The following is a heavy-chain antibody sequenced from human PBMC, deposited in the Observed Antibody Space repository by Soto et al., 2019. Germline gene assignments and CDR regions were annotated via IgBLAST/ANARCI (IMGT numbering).Heavy chain of an antibody. Sequence: GGSLRLSCAVSGFIFKNYALNWVRQAPGRGLEWVASITRDGYNKYYADSVKGRFTISRDNSKNTLSLQMTALRVEDSSVYYCTKSSGGSSSVGMDYWGPGTLVTVSS. J-gene: IGHJ4*02. CDR3: TKSSGGSSSVGMDY. V-gene: IGHV3-30*04. CDR1: GFIFKNYA. CDR2: ITRDGYNK. D-gene: IGHD6-6*01.